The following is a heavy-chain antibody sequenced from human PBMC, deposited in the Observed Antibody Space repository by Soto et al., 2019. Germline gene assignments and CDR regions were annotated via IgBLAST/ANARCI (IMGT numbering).Heavy chain of an antibody. CDR3: ARGNRLRCLEWLLYGMDV. J-gene: IGHJ6*02. CDR1: GYTFTSYY. V-gene: IGHV1-46*01. CDR2: INPSGGST. D-gene: IGHD3-3*01. Sequence: QVQLVQSGAEVKKPGASVKVSCKASGYTFTSYYMHWVRQAPGQGLEWMGIINPSGGSTSYAQKFQARVIMTRDTSTSTVYMELSSLRSEDTALYYCARGNRLRCLEWLLYGMDVWGQGTTVTVSS.